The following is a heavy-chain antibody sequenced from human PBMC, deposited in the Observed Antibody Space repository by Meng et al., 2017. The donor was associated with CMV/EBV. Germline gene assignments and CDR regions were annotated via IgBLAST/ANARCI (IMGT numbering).Heavy chain of an antibody. V-gene: IGHV1-69*05. CDR3: ARGEQLAPFDY. D-gene: IGHD6-6*01. Sequence: SCKASGGTFSSYAISWVRQAPGRGLEWVGGIIHIFDTANYAQKFQGRVTITTDESTSTAYMELSSLRSEDTAVYYCARGEQLAPFDYWGQGTLVTVSS. CDR2: IIHIFDTA. J-gene: IGHJ4*02. CDR1: GGTFSSYA.